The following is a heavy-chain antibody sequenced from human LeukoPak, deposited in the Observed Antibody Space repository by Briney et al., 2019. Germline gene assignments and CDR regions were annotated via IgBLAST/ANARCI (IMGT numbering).Heavy chain of an antibody. D-gene: IGHD1-26*01. J-gene: IGHJ6*03. CDR2: IYPGDSDT. CDR3: ARRADRAGYYYYMDV. Sequence: GESLKISCKGSGYSFTSYWIGWVRQMPGKGLEWMVIIYPGDSDTRYSPSFQGHVTISADKSISTAYLQWSSLKASDTAMYYCARRADRAGYYYYMDVWGKGTTVTVS. V-gene: IGHV5-51*01. CDR1: GYSFTSYW.